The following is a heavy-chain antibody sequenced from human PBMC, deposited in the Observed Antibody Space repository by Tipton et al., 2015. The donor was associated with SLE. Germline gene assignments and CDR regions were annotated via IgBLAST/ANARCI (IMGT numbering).Heavy chain of an antibody. D-gene: IGHD3-16*01. Sequence: GSLRLSCAASGFTLSGSAVHWVRQASGKGLEWVGDIKNRAKNYATAYTASVIGRFTFSRDDSKNTAYFLMNSLKTDDAALYYCVRRGEVNRDAFDIWGQETKVTVSS. J-gene: IGHJ3*02. V-gene: IGHV3-73*01. CDR2: IKNRAKNYAT. CDR3: VRRGEVNRDAFDI. CDR1: GFTLSGSA.